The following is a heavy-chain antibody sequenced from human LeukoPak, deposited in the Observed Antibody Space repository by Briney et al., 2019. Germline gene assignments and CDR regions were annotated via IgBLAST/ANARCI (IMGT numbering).Heavy chain of an antibody. Sequence: ASVTVSCTASGYPFTCYYLHWVRQAPGQGLEWMGWINPNSGFTNYAQKFQGRVPMTRDTSISAASMELSRLRSDATAVYYCARLADCSSSSCRSFDYWGQGTLVTVSS. CDR3: ARLADCSSSSCRSFDY. D-gene: IGHD2-2*01. CDR1: GYPFTCYY. CDR2: INPNSGFT. V-gene: IGHV1-2*02. J-gene: IGHJ4*02.